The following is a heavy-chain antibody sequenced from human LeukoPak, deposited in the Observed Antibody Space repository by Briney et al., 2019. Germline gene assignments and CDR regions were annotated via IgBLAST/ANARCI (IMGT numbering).Heavy chain of an antibody. D-gene: IGHD3-9*01. CDR1: GGSISSGDYY. CDR2: IYYSGST. CDR3: ARGGLRYFDSSGPPREDYYGMDV. Sequence: SETLSLTCTVSGGSISSGDYYWSWIRQPPGKGLEWIGYIYYSGSTYYNPSLKSRVTISVDMSKNQFSLKLSSVTAADTAVYYCARGGLRYFDSSGPPREDYYGMDVWGQGTTVTVSS. V-gene: IGHV4-30-4*01. J-gene: IGHJ6*02.